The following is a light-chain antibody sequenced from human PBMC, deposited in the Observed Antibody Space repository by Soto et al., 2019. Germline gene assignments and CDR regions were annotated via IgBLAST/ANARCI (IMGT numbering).Light chain of an antibody. Sequence: DIQMTQSPSSLSASVGDRVTITCRASQKIGTYVNWYQQKPGQVPTVLIYTASTLQSGVPSRFSGSGSGTDFTLTINNLHPEDCATYYCHQSYDSPLTCGQATRLEIK. J-gene: IGKJ5*01. V-gene: IGKV1-39*01. CDR3: HQSYDSPLT. CDR1: QKIGTY. CDR2: TAS.